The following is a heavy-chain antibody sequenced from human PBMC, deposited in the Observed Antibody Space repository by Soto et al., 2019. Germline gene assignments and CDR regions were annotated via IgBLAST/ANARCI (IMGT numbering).Heavy chain of an antibody. J-gene: IGHJ4*02. CDR1: GFTFSNAW. Sequence: PGGSLRLSCAASGFTFSNAWMSWVRQAPGKGLEWVGRIKSKTDGGTTDYAAPVKGRFTXXXXXXKXTXYLXXYSLKTEDTSVYYCTTGSYRGQGTLVTVSS. CDR2: IKSKTDGGTT. CDR3: TTGSY. V-gene: IGHV3-15*01.